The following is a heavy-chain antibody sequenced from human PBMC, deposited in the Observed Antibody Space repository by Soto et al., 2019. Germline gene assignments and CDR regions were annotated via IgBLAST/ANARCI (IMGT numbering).Heavy chain of an antibody. CDR2: IYYSGST. CDR1: GGSISSSSYY. CDR3: ARSLKNWFDP. Sequence: SETLSLTCTVSGGSISSSSYYWGWIRQPPGKGLEWIGSIYYSGSTYYNPSLKSRVTISVDTSKNQFSLKLSSVTAADTAVYYCARSLKNWFDPWGQGTLVTVSS. D-gene: IGHD3-9*01. J-gene: IGHJ5*02. V-gene: IGHV4-39*01.